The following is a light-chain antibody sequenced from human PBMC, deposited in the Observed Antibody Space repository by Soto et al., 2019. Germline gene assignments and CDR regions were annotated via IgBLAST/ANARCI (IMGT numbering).Light chain of an antibody. V-gene: IGKV3-20*01. CDR2: GAS. CDR3: QQYGSS. Sequence: EIVLTQSPGTLSLSPGERATLSCRASQSVSSSYLAWYHQKPGQAPRLLIYGASSRATGIPDRFSGSGSGKYVTLTISTLDPEDFAVYSCQQYGSSFGQGTKLEIK. CDR1: QSVSSSY. J-gene: IGKJ2*01.